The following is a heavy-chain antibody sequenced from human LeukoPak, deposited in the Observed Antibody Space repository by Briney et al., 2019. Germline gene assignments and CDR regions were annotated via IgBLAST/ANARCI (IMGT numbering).Heavy chain of an antibody. D-gene: IGHD3-10*01. CDR2: ISGSGGST. V-gene: IGHV3-23*01. J-gene: IGHJ4*02. Sequence: GGSLRLSCAASGFTFSNYAMSWVRQAPGKGLEWVSAISGSGGSTYYADSVKGRFTISRDNSKNTLYLQMNSLRAEDTAVYYCAKVISKGYGSGSYYSPLFYFDYWGQGTLVTVSS. CDR1: GFTFSNYA. CDR3: AKVISKGYGSGSYYSPLFYFDY.